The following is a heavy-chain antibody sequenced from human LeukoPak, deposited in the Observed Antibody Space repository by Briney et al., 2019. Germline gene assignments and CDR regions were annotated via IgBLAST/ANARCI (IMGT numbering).Heavy chain of an antibody. J-gene: IGHJ4*02. D-gene: IGHD2-2*02. Sequence: GGSLCLSCPLSAFTLTSFGMSWVRQAPGDGLEWVSAISGSGGSTYYADSVTGRFTISRDNSKNTMYWQMNSLRAEDTAVYYCAKDRSGMAYHFDFWGQGTLVIVSS. V-gene: IGHV3-23*01. CDR1: AFTLTSFG. CDR3: AKDRSGMAYHFDF. CDR2: ISGSGGST.